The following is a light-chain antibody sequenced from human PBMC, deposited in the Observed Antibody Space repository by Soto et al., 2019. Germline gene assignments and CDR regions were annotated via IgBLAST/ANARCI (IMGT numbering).Light chain of an antibody. CDR1: QMTNDY. J-gene: IGKJ5*01. V-gene: IGKV1-39*01. CDR3: QQSYSTPIT. CDR2: AAS. Sequence: DIQMTQSPSSLSASVGDRVTITCRASQMTNDYLNWYQQKPGKAPKLLIYAASSLQSGVPSRFSGSGSGTDFTLTISSLQPEDFATYYCQQSYSTPITFGQGTRLEI.